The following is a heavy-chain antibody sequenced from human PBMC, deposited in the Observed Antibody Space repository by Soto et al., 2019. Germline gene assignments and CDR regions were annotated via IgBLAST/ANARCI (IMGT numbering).Heavy chain of an antibody. D-gene: IGHD5-12*01. J-gene: IGHJ3*01. V-gene: IGHV4-31*03. CDR3: ARVPNPFRLKIGYEDAYDF. CDR2: IYYSGTT. Sequence: SETLSLTCTVSGGSISSGGYYWYWIRQHPGKGLEWIGYIYYSGTTYYNPSLKSRVTISVDTSKNQFSLQLNSVTPEDTAVYYCARVPNPFRLKIGYEDAYDFWGQGTMVTVSS. CDR1: GGSISSGGYY.